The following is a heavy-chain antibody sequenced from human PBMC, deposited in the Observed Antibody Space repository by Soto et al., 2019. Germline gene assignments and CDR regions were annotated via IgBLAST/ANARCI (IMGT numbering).Heavy chain of an antibody. J-gene: IGHJ4*02. V-gene: IGHV1-18*01. CDR3: ARDLFVGFDY. CDR2: INAHNGNR. CDR1: GYTFTSYG. Sequence: QVQLVQSGAEVKKPGASVKVSCKASGYTFTSYGISWVRQAPGQGLEWMGWINAHNGNRKYAQKLQGRGTMTTDTSRSTAGMELGSLRCDGTAVYYCARDLFVGFDYWGQGTLVTVSS. D-gene: IGHD3-3*01.